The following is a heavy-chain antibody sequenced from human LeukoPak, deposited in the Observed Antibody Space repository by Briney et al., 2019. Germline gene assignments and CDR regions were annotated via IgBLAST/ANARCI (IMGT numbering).Heavy chain of an antibody. Sequence: TGESLKISCAASGFTFSSYAMSWVRQAPGKGLEWVSALSGSGGSTYYADSVKGRFTISRDNSKNTLYLQMNSLRAEDTAVYYCELFRYCSNTSCSQYSSRLYWGQGTLVTVSS. CDR1: GFTFSSYA. CDR2: LSGSGGST. CDR3: ELFRYCSNTSCSQYSSRLY. J-gene: IGHJ4*02. V-gene: IGHV3-23*01. D-gene: IGHD2-2*01.